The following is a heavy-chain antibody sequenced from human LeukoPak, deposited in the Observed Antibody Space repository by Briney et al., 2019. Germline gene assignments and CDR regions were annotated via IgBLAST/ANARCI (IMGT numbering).Heavy chain of an antibody. V-gene: IGHV1-18*01. J-gene: IGHJ5*02. D-gene: IGHD2-15*01. Sequence: ASVKVSCKASGYTFTSYGISWVRQAPGQGLEWMGWISAHNGNTNYAQKLQGRVTMTTDTSTSTAYMELRSLRSDDTAVYYCARDCSGGSCYFSVDPWGQGTLVTVSS. CDR3: ARDCSGGSCYFSVDP. CDR2: ISAHNGNT. CDR1: GYTFTSYG.